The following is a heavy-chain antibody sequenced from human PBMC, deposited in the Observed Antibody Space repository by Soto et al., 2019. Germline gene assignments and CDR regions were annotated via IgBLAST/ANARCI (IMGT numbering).Heavy chain of an antibody. CDR3: ARKDSGYEPPFMDV. CDR1: GYSFTSYW. D-gene: IGHD5-12*01. V-gene: IGHV5-51*01. J-gene: IGHJ6*03. CDR2: FFPGDFYT. Sequence: GESLKISCKGSGYSFTSYWIGWVRQMPGKGLGCLGFFFPGDFYTSYSPSFQGRFTISADKSISTAYLQWSSLKASDTAMYYCARKDSGYEPPFMDVWGKGTTVTVSS.